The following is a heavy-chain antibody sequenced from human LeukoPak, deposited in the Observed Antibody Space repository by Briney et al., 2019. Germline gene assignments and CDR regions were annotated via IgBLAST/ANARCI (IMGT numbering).Heavy chain of an antibody. CDR3: ARLRDDSSGYYPHYFDY. Sequence: GGSLRLSCAASGFTFSDYYTSWIRQAPGKGLEWVSYISSSSSTLYNAHSVKGRFTTPRDNPTNSLYLQMNSLRAEDTAVYYCARLRDDSSGYYPHYFDYWGQGTLVTVSS. V-gene: IGHV3-11*04. CDR1: GFTFSDYY. D-gene: IGHD3-22*01. J-gene: IGHJ4*02. CDR2: ISSSSSTL.